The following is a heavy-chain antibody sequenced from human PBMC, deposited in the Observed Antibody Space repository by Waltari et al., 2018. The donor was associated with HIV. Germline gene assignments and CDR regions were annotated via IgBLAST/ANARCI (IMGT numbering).Heavy chain of an antibody. J-gene: IGHJ6*03. V-gene: IGHV4-34*01. CDR3: ARGDLSYSNHFSYFHFLDV. D-gene: IGHD4-4*01. Sequence: QVQLRQWGAGLIKPSETLSLHCAAYGGSFNSDYCTWIPQAPGKGLEWIGDIIQRADSKYNPTLRSSVTLAVDTSKNQFSLTLASVTAADSAVYYCARGDLSYSNHFSYFHFLDVWSKGTTVTVSS. CDR2: IIQRADS. CDR1: GGSFNSDY.